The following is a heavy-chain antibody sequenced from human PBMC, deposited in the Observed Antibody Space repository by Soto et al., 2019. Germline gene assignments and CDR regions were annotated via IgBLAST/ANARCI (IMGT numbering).Heavy chain of an antibody. CDR3: ARLGYGSEYYYGMDV. V-gene: IGHV4-39*07. CDR2: IYYSGST. D-gene: IGHD3-10*01. J-gene: IGHJ6*02. Sequence: SETLSLTCTVSGCSISSSSYYWGWIRQPPGKGLEWIGSIYYSGSTYYNPSLKSRVTISVDTSKNQFSLKLSSVTAADTAVYYCARLGYGSEYYYGMDVWGQGTTVT. CDR1: GCSISSSSYY.